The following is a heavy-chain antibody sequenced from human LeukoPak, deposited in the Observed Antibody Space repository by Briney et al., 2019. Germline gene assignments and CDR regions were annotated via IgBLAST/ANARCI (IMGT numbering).Heavy chain of an antibody. Sequence: GGSLRLSCAASGFTFSSYAMSWVRQAPGKGLEWVAVISYDGSNKYYADSVKGRFTISRDNSKNTLYLQMNSLRAEDTAVYYCARGRGRRDGFDYWGQGTLVTVSS. J-gene: IGHJ4*02. CDR2: ISYDGSNK. V-gene: IGHV3-30-3*01. D-gene: IGHD5-24*01. CDR1: GFTFSSYA. CDR3: ARGRGRRDGFDY.